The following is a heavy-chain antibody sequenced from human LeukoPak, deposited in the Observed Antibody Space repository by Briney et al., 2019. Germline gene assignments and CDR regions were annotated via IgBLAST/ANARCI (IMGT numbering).Heavy chain of an antibody. D-gene: IGHD1-26*01. V-gene: IGHV1-2*02. Sequence: ASVKVSCKASGYTSTGYHIHWVRQAPGQGLEWMGWISPNSGDTYYTQKFQGRVTMTRATSITTVYMELSRLTSDDTAVYYCAGASGSYSPTGPFDYWGQGTLVTVSS. CDR1: GYTSTGYH. J-gene: IGHJ4*02. CDR3: AGASGSYSPTGPFDY. CDR2: ISPNSGDT.